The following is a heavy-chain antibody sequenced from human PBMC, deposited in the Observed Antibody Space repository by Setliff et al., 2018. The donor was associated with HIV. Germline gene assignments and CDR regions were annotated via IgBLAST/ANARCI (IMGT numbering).Heavy chain of an antibody. CDR1: GGSINYYY. J-gene: IGHJ3*02. Sequence: PSETLSLTCTVSGGSINYYYWNWIRQSPGKGLEWIGFIGYSGSTSYNPSLNSRVTISVDTSKSQFSLKLSSVSTADTAVYYCARWGENSGRPDWRAFDIWGQGTMVTVSS. D-gene: IGHD1-26*01. CDR3: ARWGENSGRPDWRAFDI. CDR2: IGYSGST. V-gene: IGHV4-59*01.